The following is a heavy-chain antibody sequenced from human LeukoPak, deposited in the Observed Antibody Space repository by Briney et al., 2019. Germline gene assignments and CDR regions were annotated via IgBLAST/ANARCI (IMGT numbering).Heavy chain of an antibody. Sequence: GESLKISCQGSGYSFTNFWIGWVRQPPGKGLEWMGIIYPGDSDTRYSPSFQGQVTISADRSISTVYLQWSSLMASDTAMYYCARLRGDSSSLYWGQGTLVTVSS. D-gene: IGHD6-6*01. CDR3: ARLRGDSSSLY. CDR2: IYPGDSDT. V-gene: IGHV5-51*01. CDR1: GYSFTNFW. J-gene: IGHJ4*02.